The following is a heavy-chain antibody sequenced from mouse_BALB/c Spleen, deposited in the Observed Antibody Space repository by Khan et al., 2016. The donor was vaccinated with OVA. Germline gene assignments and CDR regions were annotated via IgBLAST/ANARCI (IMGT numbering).Heavy chain of an antibody. Sequence: QIQLVQSGPELKKPGETVRISCKASGYTFTTAGMQWVQKMPGKGLKWIGWINTHSGVPKYAEDFKERFAFSLETSASTVYLQITNLRNEDTATYFCARGGAAFYRSDGGAMDYWGQGTSVTVSS. CDR1: GYTFTTAG. CDR3: ARGGAAFYRSDGGAMDY. V-gene: IGHV9-4*02. CDR2: INTHSGVP. D-gene: IGHD2-12*01. J-gene: IGHJ4*01.